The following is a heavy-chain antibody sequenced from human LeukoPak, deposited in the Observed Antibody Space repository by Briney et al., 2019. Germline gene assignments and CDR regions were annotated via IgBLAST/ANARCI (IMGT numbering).Heavy chain of an antibody. J-gene: IGHJ4*02. CDR2: IIPIFGTA. V-gene: IGHV1-69*05. CDR1: GGTFSSYA. CDR3: AIGVVVTGLLDY. D-gene: IGHD2-21*02. Sequence: GASVRVSCKASGGTFSSYAISWVRQAPGQGLEWMGGIIPIFGTANYAQKFQGRVTITTDESTSTAYVELSSLRSEDTAVYYCAIGVVVTGLLDYWGQGTLVTVSS.